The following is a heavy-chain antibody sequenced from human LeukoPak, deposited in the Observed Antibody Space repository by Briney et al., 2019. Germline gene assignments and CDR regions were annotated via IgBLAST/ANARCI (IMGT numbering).Heavy chain of an antibody. CDR3: ARAYLRSSWPNDAFDI. D-gene: IGHD6-13*01. Sequence: SETLSLTCAVYGGSFSGYYWSWIRQPPGKGLEWIGEINHSGSTNYNPSLKSRVTISVDTSKNQFSLKLSSVTAADTAVYYCARAYLRSSWPNDAFDIWGQGTMVTVSS. CDR2: INHSGST. J-gene: IGHJ3*02. V-gene: IGHV4-34*01. CDR1: GGSFSGYY.